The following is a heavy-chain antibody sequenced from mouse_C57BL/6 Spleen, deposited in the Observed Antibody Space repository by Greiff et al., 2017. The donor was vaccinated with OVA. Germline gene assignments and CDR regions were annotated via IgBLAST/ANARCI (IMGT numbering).Heavy chain of an antibody. Sequence: VQLQQSGPELAKPGASVKISCKASGYSFTGYYMNWVKQSPEKSLEWIGEINPSTGGTTYNQKFKAKATLTVDKSSSTAYMQLKSLTSEDSAVYYCAREADGYFDYWGQGTTLTVSS. CDR2: INPSTGGT. J-gene: IGHJ2*01. CDR3: AREADGYFDY. V-gene: IGHV1-42*01. CDR1: GYSFTGYY. D-gene: IGHD2-3*01.